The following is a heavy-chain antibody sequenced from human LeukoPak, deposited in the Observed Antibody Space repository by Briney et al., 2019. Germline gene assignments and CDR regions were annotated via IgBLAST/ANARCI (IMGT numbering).Heavy chain of an antibody. CDR2: ISAYNGNT. J-gene: IGHJ3*02. V-gene: IGHV1-18*01. CDR3: AILVGVLTGPDAFDI. Sequence: GASVKVSCKASGYTFTSYGISWERQAPGQGLEWMGWISAYNGNTNYAQKLQGRVTMTTDTSTSTAYMELRSLRSDDTAVYYCAILVGVLTGPDAFDIWGQGTMVTVSS. D-gene: IGHD3-9*01. CDR1: GYTFTSYG.